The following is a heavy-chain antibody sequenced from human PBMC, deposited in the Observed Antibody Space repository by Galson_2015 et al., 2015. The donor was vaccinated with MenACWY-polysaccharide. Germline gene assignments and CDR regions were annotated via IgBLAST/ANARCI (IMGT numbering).Heavy chain of an antibody. CDR3: AKSGGDYGTELIEY. CDR1: GFTFSSYW. CDR2: INSAASGA. Sequence: SLRLSCAVSGFTFSSYWMHWVRQVPGKGLVWVSRINSAASGADYADSVKGRFTISRDNAKNTLYLQMNSLRGEDTALYYCAKSGGDYGTELIEYWGQGTLVTVSS. V-gene: IGHV3-74*01. D-gene: IGHD4-17*01. J-gene: IGHJ4*02.